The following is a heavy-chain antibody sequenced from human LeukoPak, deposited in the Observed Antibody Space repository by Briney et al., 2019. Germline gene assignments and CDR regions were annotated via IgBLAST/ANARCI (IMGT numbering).Heavy chain of an antibody. V-gene: IGHV3-23*01. CDR1: GVTFSDYA. D-gene: IGHD1-26*01. CDR2: ITGSGTNT. CDR3: AKGPAATRAYHLPY. Sequence: GGSLRLSCAPSGVTFSDYAMSAVREAPGKGRECGSTITGSGTNTYYADSGKGRFSISTDNSKSAMYLQMNSMTAEDTAVYYCAKGPAATRAYHLPYWGQGTLVTVSS. J-gene: IGHJ4*02.